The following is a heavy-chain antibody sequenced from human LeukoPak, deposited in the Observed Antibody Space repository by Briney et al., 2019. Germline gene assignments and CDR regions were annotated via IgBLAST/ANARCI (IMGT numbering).Heavy chain of an antibody. V-gene: IGHV3-9*01. Sequence: GGSLRLSCAASGFTFDDYAMHWVRQAPGKGLEWVSGISWNSGSIGYADSVKGRLTISRDNAKNSLYLQMNSLRAEDTALYYCAKDTYDSSGYCVYWGQGTLVTVSS. CDR2: ISWNSGSI. CDR3: AKDTYDSSGYCVY. D-gene: IGHD3-22*01. J-gene: IGHJ4*02. CDR1: GFTFDDYA.